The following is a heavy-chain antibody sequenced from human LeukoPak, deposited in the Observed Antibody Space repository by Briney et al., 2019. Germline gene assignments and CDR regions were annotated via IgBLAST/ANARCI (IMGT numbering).Heavy chain of an antibody. CDR1: GFTVSNNY. CDR3: TTSWFRYYYDSSGYYYFAFDI. Sequence: GGSLRLSCAASGFTVSNNYMSWVRQAPGKGLEWVGHIKSKNDGGTTDYAAPVKGRFTISRDDSRNTLFLQMNSLKTEDTAVYYCTTSWFRYYYDSSGYYYFAFDIWGQGTMVTVSS. D-gene: IGHD3-22*01. V-gene: IGHV3-15*01. J-gene: IGHJ3*02. CDR2: IKSKNDGGTT.